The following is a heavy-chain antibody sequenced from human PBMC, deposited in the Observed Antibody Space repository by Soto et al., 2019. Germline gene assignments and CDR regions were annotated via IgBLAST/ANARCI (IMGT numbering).Heavy chain of an antibody. J-gene: IGHJ4*02. CDR3: AKTFLARYCSSSICYDPADYFDY. D-gene: IGHD2-2*01. CDR1: GFTFNDYA. CDR2: INNGGDNI. V-gene: IGHV3-23*01. Sequence: GGSLRLSCAASGFTFNDYAMSWVRQSPGKGLEWVSSINNGGDNIYYADSVKGRFTISRDNSKSTLYLQMNSLRAEDTAVYYCAKTFLARYCSSSICYDPADYFDYWGQGTLVTVSS.